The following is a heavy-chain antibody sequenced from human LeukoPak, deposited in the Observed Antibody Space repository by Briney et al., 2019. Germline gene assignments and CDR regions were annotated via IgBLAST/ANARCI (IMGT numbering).Heavy chain of an antibody. V-gene: IGHV3-23*01. CDR2: IDGTSDTT. CDR3: ARGVSGWPYYLDY. D-gene: IGHD6-19*01. CDR1: GFTFSSYV. Sequence: GGSLRLSCAASGFTFSSYVMTWVRRAPGKGLEWVSSIDGTSDTTYYVDSVKGRFTVSRDNSKNTLYLQMNSLRAEDTAIFYCARGVSGWPYYLDYWGQGTLVTVSS. J-gene: IGHJ4*02.